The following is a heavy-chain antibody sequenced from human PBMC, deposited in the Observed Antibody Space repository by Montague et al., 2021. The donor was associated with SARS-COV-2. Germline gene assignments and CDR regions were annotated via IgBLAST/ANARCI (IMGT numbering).Heavy chain of an antibody. CDR2: TYYSGCT. Sequence: SETLSLTCTVSGGSINSYYWSWIRPPPGQGLEWIEYTYYSGCTDYNPSLKSRVTISVDTSKNQFSLKLTSVTAADTVVYYCARGRDGYYHRSALFDYWGQGTLVTVSS. J-gene: IGHJ4*02. CDR3: ARGRDGYYHRSALFDY. D-gene: IGHD3-22*01. V-gene: IGHV4-59*01. CDR1: GGSINSYY.